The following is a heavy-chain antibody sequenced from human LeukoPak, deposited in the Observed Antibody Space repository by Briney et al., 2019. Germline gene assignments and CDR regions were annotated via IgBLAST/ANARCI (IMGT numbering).Heavy chain of an antibody. CDR2: ITTSGDNT. J-gene: IGHJ4*02. CDR3: AXXXXXXQLVPSPDY. CDR1: GFTFSSYI. D-gene: IGHD6-13*01. Sequence: PGGPLRLSCAASGFTFSSYIMAWVRQAPGKAPEWVSTITTSGDNTYYADSVKGRFTISRDNAKNSLYLQMNSLRAEDTAVYYCAXXXXXXQLVPSPDYWGQGTLV. V-gene: IGHV3-21*01.